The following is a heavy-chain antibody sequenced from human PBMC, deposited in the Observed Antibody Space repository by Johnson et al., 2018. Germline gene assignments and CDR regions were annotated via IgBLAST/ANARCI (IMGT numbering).Heavy chain of an antibody. V-gene: IGHV1-3*01. J-gene: IGHJ1*01. Sequence: QVQLVQSGAEVRKPGASVKVSCKASGYTFTRYAIQWVRQAPGQRLEHMGWMNAGNGDTSYSENFQGRVTITRDTSARTAYMELSSQRSEDTAVYYCARDVGGQIGMRYFLHWGQGTLVIVSS. D-gene: IGHD1-1*01. CDR2: MNAGNGDT. CDR1: GYTFTRYA. CDR3: ARDVGGQIGMRYFLH.